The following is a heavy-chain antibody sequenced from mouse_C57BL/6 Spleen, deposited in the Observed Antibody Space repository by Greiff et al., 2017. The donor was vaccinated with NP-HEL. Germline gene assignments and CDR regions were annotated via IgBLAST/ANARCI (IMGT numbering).Heavy chain of an antibody. J-gene: IGHJ2*01. D-gene: IGHD1-1*01. Sequence: VQLQQPGAELVMPGASVKLSCKASGYTFTSYCMHWVKQRPGQGLEWIGEIDPSDSYTNHNQKFKGKSTLTVDKSSSTAYMQLSSLTSEDSAVYYCARGVIITTVVAPYFDYWGQGTTLTVSS. V-gene: IGHV1-69*01. CDR1: GYTFTSYC. CDR2: IDPSDSYT. CDR3: ARGVIITTVVAPYFDY.